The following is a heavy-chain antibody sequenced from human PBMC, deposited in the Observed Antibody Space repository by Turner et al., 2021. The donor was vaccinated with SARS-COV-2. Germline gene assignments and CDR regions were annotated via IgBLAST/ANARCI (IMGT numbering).Heavy chain of an antibody. CDR3: TRPATSVSYPFFHYYGMDV. J-gene: IGHJ6*02. V-gene: IGHV4-39*01. Sequence: QLQLPVSGPGLVKPPETLSVTCTVSGSSMINSAYYWGWVRQPPGKGLEWVGSVSDRGCSYYNPSLKGRVTISVDTSKGQFSLKLSSVTAADTAVYFCTRPATSVSYPFFHYYGMDVWGQGTTVTVSS. CDR1: GSSMINSAYY. CDR2: VSDRGCS. D-gene: IGHD3-16*01.